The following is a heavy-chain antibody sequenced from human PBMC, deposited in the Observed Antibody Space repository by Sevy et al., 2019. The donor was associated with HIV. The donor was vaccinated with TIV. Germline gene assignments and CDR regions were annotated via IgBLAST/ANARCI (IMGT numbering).Heavy chain of an antibody. J-gene: IGHJ4*02. D-gene: IGHD2-8*01. CDR3: ASRSQCSNGVCRFDY. CDR1: EFTLSSYS. V-gene: IGHV3-21*01. CDR2: ISSSSAAI. Sequence: GGSLRLSCVASEFTLSSYSMNWVRQAPGKGLEWISSISSSSAAIYYADSVKGRFTISRDNAKNSLYLQMNSLRDEDTAVYYSASRSQCSNGVCRFDYWGQGTLVTVSS.